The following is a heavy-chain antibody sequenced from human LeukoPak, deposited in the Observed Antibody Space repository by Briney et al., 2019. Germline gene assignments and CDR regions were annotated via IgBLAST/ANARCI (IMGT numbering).Heavy chain of an antibody. V-gene: IGHV3-30-3*01. J-gene: IGHJ4*02. Sequence: GTSLRLSCAASGFTFSSYAMHWVRQAPGKGLEWVAVISYDGSNKYYADSVKGRFTISRDNDKNTLYLQMNSLRAEDTAVYYCARGAGWSNSGTYYFDYWGQGTLVTVSS. CDR3: ARGAGWSNSGTYYFDY. CDR2: ISYDGSNK. CDR1: GFTFSSYA. D-gene: IGHD3-10*01.